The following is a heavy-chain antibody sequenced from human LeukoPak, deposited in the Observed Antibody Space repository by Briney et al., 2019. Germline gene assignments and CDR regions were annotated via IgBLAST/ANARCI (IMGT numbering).Heavy chain of an antibody. CDR2: ISAYNGNT. CDR1: VYTFTIYG. D-gene: IGHD2-15*01. CDR3: ARRHGRCSDGSCYYPDY. V-gene: IGHV1-18*01. Sequence: ASVKVSCKPSVYTFTIYGISWVRQAPGQGLEWMGWISAYNGNTNYAQKLQGRVTMTTDTSTSTAYMELRSLRSDDTAVYYCARRHGRCSDGSCYYPDYWGQGTLVTVSS. J-gene: IGHJ4*02.